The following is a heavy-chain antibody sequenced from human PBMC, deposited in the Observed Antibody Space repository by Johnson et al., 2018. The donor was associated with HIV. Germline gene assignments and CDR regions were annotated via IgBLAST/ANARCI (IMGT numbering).Heavy chain of an antibody. CDR3: AKDQYGQWLAHAFDI. J-gene: IGHJ3*02. Sequence: QVQLVESGGGVVQPGGSLRLSCAASGFTFSSYGMHWVRQAPGKGLEWVAFIRYDGSNKYYADSVKGRFTISRDNSKNTLYLQMNSLRAEDTAVYYCAKDQYGQWLAHAFDIWGQGTMVTVS. D-gene: IGHD6-19*01. CDR2: IRYDGSNK. V-gene: IGHV3-30*02. CDR1: GFTFSSYG.